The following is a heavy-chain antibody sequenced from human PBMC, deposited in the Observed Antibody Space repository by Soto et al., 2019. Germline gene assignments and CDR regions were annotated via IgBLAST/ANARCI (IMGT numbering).Heavy chain of an antibody. CDR2: IFYTGST. V-gene: IGHV4-59*08. CDR3: ARHYPIGNNWNFFDY. Sequence: QVQLQESGPGLVKPSETLSLTCTVSDGSISSYYWVWIRQPPGKGLEWIGYIFYTGSTNYNLSLKSRVTISVDTSKNQFSLKLSSVTAADTAVYYCARHYPIGNNWNFFDYWRHGTLVTVSS. D-gene: IGHD1-1*01. J-gene: IGHJ4*01. CDR1: DGSISSYY.